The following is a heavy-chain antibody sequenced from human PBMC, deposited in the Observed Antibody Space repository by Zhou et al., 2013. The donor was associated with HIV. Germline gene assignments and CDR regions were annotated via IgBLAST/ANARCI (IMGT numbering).Heavy chain of an antibody. CDR1: GYTFSGYY. CDR3: ARDHDILTGPYYGMDV. J-gene: IGHJ6*02. D-gene: IGHD3-9*01. Sequence: QVQLVQSGAEVKKPGASVKVSCKASGYTFSGYYMHWVRQAPGQGLEWMGWINPQSGVTNYAQKFQGRVTMTRDTSISTAYMELGRLRSDDTAVYYCARDHDILTGPYYGMDVWGQGTTVTVFS. CDR2: INPQSGVT. V-gene: IGHV1-2*02.